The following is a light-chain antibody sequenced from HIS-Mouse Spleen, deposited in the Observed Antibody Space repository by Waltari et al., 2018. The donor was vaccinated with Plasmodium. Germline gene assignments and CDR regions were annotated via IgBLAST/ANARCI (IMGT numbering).Light chain of an antibody. Sequence: QSVLTQPPSASGTPGQRVPISCSGRSSNIGSNPLTWYQQLPGTAPKLLIYSNNQRPSGVPDRFSGSKSGTSASLAISGLQSEDEADYYCAAWDDSLNGVVFGGGTKLTVL. V-gene: IGLV1-44*01. CDR2: SNN. J-gene: IGLJ2*01. CDR3: AAWDDSLNGVV. CDR1: SSNIGSNP.